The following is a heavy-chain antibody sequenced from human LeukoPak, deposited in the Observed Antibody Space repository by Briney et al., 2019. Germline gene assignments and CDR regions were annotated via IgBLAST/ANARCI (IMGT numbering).Heavy chain of an antibody. Sequence: PSETLSLTCGVSGTSFSSYYWSWIRQRPGKGLEWSGEVNRSGYTNTNPSLKSRVTISVDTSNNQFSLRLSSVTAADTAVYFCARMTTGHDYWGQGTLVTVSS. D-gene: IGHD4-17*01. CDR2: VNRSGYT. CDR1: GTSFSSYY. V-gene: IGHV4-34*01. CDR3: ARMTTGHDY. J-gene: IGHJ4*02.